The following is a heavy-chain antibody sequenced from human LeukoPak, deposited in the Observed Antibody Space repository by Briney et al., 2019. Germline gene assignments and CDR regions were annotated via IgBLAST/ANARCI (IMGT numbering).Heavy chain of an antibody. CDR1: GGSISSYY. Sequence: SETLSLTCTVSGGSISSYYWSWLRQPPGKGLEWIGYIYYSGSTNYNPSLKSRVTISVDTSKNQFSLKLSSVTAADTAVYYCARGDYDSSGYLFDYWGQGTLVTVSS. J-gene: IGHJ4*02. V-gene: IGHV4-59*01. CDR3: ARGDYDSSGYLFDY. CDR2: IYYSGST. D-gene: IGHD3-22*01.